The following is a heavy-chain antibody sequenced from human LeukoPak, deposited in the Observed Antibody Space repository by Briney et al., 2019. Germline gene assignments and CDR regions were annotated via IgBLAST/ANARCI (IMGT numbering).Heavy chain of an antibody. CDR2: ISITADII. CDR3: ARLPTLNNQLTYSSWDAFDV. CDR1: GFGLSGYN. J-gene: IGHJ3*01. D-gene: IGHD2-2*01. V-gene: IGHV3-48*04. Sequence: GGSLRLSCAASGFGLSGYNMNWVRQAPGKGLDWVSHISITADIIHYADSVKGRFTIYRDNAKNSLFLQMNSLRAEDTAVYYCARLPTLNNQLTYSSWDAFDVWGQGTVVTVSS.